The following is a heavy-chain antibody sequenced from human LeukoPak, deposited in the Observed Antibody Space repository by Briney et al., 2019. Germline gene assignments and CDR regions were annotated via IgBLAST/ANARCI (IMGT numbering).Heavy chain of an antibody. V-gene: IGHV4-61*02. Sequence: MSSETLSLTCTVSGDSISSGDYYWSWIRRPAGKGLEWIGRISSSGSTNYNPSLKSRVTISVDTSKNQFSLKLSSVTAADTAVCFCARGPYSYDSSGAFDIWGQGTMVTVSS. CDR3: ARGPYSYDSSGAFDI. D-gene: IGHD3-22*01. CDR1: GDSISSGDYY. CDR2: ISSSGST. J-gene: IGHJ3*02.